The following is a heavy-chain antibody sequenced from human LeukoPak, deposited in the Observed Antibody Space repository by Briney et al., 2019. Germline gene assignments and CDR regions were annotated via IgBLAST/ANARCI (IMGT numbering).Heavy chain of an antibody. CDR2: ISAYNGNT. CDR3: ARDWVLTMIVVAPDY. V-gene: IGHV1-18*01. D-gene: IGHD3-22*01. J-gene: IGHJ4*02. Sequence: GASVKVSCKASGNTFTSYGISWVRQAPGQGLEWMGWISAYNGNTNYAQKLQGRVTMTTDTSTSTAYMELRSLRSDDTAVYYCARDWVLTMIVVAPDYWGQGTLVTVSS. CDR1: GNTFTSYG.